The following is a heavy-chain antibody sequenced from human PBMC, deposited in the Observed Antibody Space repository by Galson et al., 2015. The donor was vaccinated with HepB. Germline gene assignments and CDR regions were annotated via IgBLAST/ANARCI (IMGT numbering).Heavy chain of an antibody. CDR3: ARDHNRDLYVYVFDI. V-gene: IGHV3-48*02. CDR2: ISSSSSKI. Sequence: TWKGLEWVSYISSSSSKIHYADSVKDRFTISRDNDNNYLYLQMNSLRDEDTAVYYCARDHNRDLYVYVFDIWPPGTLVTLSS. J-gene: IGHJ3*02. D-gene: IGHD1-7*01.